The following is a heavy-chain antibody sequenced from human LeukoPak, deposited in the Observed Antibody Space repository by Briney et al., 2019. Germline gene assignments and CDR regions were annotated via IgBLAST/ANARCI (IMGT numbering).Heavy chain of an antibody. CDR2: IYTSGST. D-gene: IGHD2-15*01. CDR3: ARDLGYCSGGSCYAPADFPRADNWLDP. CDR1: GGSISSYY. Sequence: PSETLSLTCTVSGGSISSYYWSWIRQPAGKGLEWIGRIYTSGSTNYNPSLKSRVTMSVDTSKNQFSLKLSSVTAADTAVYYCARDLGYCSGGSCYAPADFPRADNWLDPWGQGTLVTVSS. V-gene: IGHV4-4*07. J-gene: IGHJ5*02.